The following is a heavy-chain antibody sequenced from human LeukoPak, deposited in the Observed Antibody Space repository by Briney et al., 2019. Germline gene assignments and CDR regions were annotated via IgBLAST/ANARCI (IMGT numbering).Heavy chain of an antibody. V-gene: IGHV3-23*01. CDR3: AKDLFGDASGTYFYYAMDV. D-gene: IGHD3-10*02. Sequence: GSLRLSRVAPGLTFTSYAMSWVRQAPGKGLEWVSSISGNGDRTYYADSVKGRFTISRDNSKNTLYVQMNSLRAEDTAVYYCAKDLFGDASGTYFYYAMDVWGQGTTVTVSS. J-gene: IGHJ6*02. CDR2: ISGNGDRT. CDR1: GLTFTSYA.